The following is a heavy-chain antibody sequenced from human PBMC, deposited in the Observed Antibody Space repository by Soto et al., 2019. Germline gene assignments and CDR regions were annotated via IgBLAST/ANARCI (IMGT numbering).Heavy chain of an antibody. J-gene: IGHJ4*02. CDR2: IYYSGNT. Sequence: SETLSLTCTVSGGSISSYYWSWIRQPPGKGLEWIGYIYYSGNTNYNPSLKSRVTISVDTSKNQFSLKLSSVTAADTAVYYCARGGCYYDSSGYFDYWGQGTLVTVSS. CDR3: ARGGCYYDSSGYFDY. CDR1: GGSISSYY. D-gene: IGHD3-22*01. V-gene: IGHV4-59*01.